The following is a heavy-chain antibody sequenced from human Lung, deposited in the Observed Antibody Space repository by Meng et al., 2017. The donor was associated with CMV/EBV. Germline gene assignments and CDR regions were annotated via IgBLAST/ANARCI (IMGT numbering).Heavy chain of an antibody. Sequence: GESLKISCAASGFTFRGSAIHWVRQASAKGLEWVGRIRSTANNYATAYVASVQGRFTISRDDSKNMAYLQMNSLKTEDTAVYYCARVRYSKGMGYYYGMDFWGQGTTVTVSS. V-gene: IGHV3-73*01. CDR1: GFTFRGSA. J-gene: IGHJ6*02. CDR3: ARVRYSKGMGYYYGMDF. D-gene: IGHD5-18*01. CDR2: IRSTANNYAT.